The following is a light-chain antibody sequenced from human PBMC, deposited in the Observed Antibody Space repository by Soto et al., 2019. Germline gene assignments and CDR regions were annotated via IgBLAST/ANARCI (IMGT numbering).Light chain of an antibody. J-gene: IGKJ5*01. Sequence: EIVLTQSPATLSLSPGERATLSCRASQSVSTYLGWYQQKPGQAPWLLIYDASNRATGIPARFRGSGSGTAFTLTISSLEPEDLAVYYCQQRSNWITFGQGTRLEIK. CDR2: DAS. CDR1: QSVSTY. V-gene: IGKV3-11*01. CDR3: QQRSNWIT.